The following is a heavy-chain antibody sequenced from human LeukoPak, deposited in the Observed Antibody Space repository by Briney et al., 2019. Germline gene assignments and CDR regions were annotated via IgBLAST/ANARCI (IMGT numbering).Heavy chain of an antibody. CDR3: TRSYYDILTGYYLFDY. CDR2: IRSKTYGGTT. CDR1: GFTFGDYA. J-gene: IGHJ4*02. Sequence: GGSLRLSSTASGFTFGDYAMSWVRQAPGKGLEWVGFIRSKTYGGTTEYAASVKGRFTISRDDSKSIAYLQMNSLKTEDTAVYYCTRSYYDILTGYYLFDYWGQGTLVTVSS. V-gene: IGHV3-49*04. D-gene: IGHD3-9*01.